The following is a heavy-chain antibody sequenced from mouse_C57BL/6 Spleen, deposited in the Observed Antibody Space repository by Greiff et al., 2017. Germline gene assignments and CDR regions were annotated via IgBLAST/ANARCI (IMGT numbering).Heavy chain of an antibody. CDR1: GFNIKNTS. CDR2: IDPANGNT. D-gene: IGHD2-4*01. Sequence: VQLQQSVAELVRPGASVKLSCTASGFNIKNTSMHWVKQRPDQGLEWIGRIDPANGNTKYAPKFQGKATITADTSSNTAYLQLSSLTSEDTAIYYCARSPTGLRPPYDLDYWGQGTTLTVAS. CDR3: ARSPTGLRPPYDLDY. V-gene: IGHV14-3*01. J-gene: IGHJ2*01.